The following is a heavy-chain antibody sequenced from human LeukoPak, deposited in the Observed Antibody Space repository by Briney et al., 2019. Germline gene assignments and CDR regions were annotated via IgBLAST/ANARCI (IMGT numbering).Heavy chain of an antibody. CDR1: GGSISSSSYY. Sequence: PSETLSLTCTVSGGSISSSSYYWGWIRQPPGKGLEWIGSIYYSGSTYYNPSLKSRVTIPVDTSKNQFSLKLSSVTAADTAVYYCARDQITIFGVVIMRYFDYWGQGTLVTVSS. D-gene: IGHD3-3*01. J-gene: IGHJ4*02. V-gene: IGHV4-39*07. CDR2: IYYSGST. CDR3: ARDQITIFGVVIMRYFDY.